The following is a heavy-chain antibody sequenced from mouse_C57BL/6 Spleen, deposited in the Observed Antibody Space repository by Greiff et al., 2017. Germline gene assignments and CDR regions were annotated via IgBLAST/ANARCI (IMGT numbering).Heavy chain of an antibody. D-gene: IGHD2-3*01. Sequence: EVMLVESGEGLVKPGGSLKLPCAASGFTFSSYAMSWVRQTPEKRLEWVAYISSGGDYIYYADTVKGRFTISRDNARNTLYLQMSSLKSEDTAMYYCTRSDGYYGYFDVWGTGTTVTVSS. CDR1: GFTFSSYA. J-gene: IGHJ1*03. CDR3: TRSDGYYGYFDV. CDR2: ISSGGDYI. V-gene: IGHV5-9-1*02.